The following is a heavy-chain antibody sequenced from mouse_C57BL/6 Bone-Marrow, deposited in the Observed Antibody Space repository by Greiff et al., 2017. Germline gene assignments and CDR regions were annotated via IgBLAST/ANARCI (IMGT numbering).Heavy chain of an antibody. V-gene: IGHV1-26*01. CDR1: GYTFTDYY. CDR2: INPNNGGT. CDR3: ATLYYGSSYGYFDV. Sequence: EVKLQQSGPELVKPGASVKISCKASGYTFTDYYMNWVKQSHGKSLEWLGDINPNNGGTSYNQKFKGKATLTVDKSSSTAYMERRSLTSEDSAVYYCATLYYGSSYGYFDVWGTGTTVTVSS. D-gene: IGHD1-1*01. J-gene: IGHJ1*03.